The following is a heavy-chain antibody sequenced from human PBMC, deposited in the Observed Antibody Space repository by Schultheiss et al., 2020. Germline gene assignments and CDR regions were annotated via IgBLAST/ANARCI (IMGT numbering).Heavy chain of an antibody. CDR3: ARLSYYYYGMDV. CDR1: GFTFSSYA. CDR2: IYYSGST. J-gene: IGHJ6*02. Sequence: GSLRLSCAASGFTFSSYAMSWVRQAPGKGLEWIGSIYYSGSTNYNPSLKSRVTISIDRSKNQFSLKLTSVTAADTAVYYRARLSYYYYGMDVWGQGTTVTVSS. V-gene: IGHV4-59*12.